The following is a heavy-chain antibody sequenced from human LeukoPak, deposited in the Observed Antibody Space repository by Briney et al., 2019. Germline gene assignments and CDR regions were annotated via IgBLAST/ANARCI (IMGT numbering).Heavy chain of an antibody. D-gene: IGHD3-10*02. V-gene: IGHV3-23*01. CDR3: AELGITMIGGV. J-gene: IGHJ6*04. CDR1: GFTFSSYG. CDR2: ISGGGDDT. Sequence: GGSLRLSCAASGFTFSSYGMTWVRQAPGKGLEWVSIISGGGDDTYYADSVKGRFTISRDNAKNSLYLQMNSLRAEDTAVYYCAELGITMIGGVWGKGTTVTISS.